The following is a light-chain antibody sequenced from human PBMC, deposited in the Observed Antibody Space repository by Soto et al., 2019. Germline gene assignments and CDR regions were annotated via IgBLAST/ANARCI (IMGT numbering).Light chain of an antibody. Sequence: DIQLTQSPSFLSASVGDTVTITCRASQDISTSLAWYQQKPGMAPKLLIYAASTLHSGVPSRFSGSGSATDFTLTISGRQPEDFATYSCQQVNGYPFTFGGGTKVEIK. J-gene: IGKJ4*01. CDR3: QQVNGYPFT. V-gene: IGKV1-9*01. CDR2: AAS. CDR1: QDISTS.